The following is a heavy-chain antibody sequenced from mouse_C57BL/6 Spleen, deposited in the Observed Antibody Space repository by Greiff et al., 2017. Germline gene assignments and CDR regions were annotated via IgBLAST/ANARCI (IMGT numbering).Heavy chain of an antibody. V-gene: IGHV1-82*01. J-gene: IGHJ2*01. CDR3: ARSGNYPYYFDY. D-gene: IGHD2-1*01. CDR2: IYPGDGDT. Sequence: QVQLKESGPELVKPGASVKISCKASGYAFSSSWMNWVKQRPGKGLEWIGRIYPGDGDTNYNGKFKGKATLTADKSSSTAYMQLSSLTSEDSAVYFCARSGNYPYYFDYWGQGTTLTVSS. CDR1: GYAFSSSW.